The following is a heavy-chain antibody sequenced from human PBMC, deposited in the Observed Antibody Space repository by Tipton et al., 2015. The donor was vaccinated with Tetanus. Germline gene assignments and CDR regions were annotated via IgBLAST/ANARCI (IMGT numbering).Heavy chain of an antibody. J-gene: IGHJ4*02. CDR1: GFIFSSCG. CDR2: ISSSGSYT. CDR3: VRGQLSPQTPYHVDY. V-gene: IGHV3-21*01. D-gene: IGHD6-13*01. Sequence: SLRLSCAASGFIFSSCGMSWVRQAPGKGLEWVSFISSSGSYTYYAGSLRGRFFISRDNAKNSLSLQMDGLRAEDTAVYYWVRGQLSPQTPYHVDYCGLGSLVTVAS.